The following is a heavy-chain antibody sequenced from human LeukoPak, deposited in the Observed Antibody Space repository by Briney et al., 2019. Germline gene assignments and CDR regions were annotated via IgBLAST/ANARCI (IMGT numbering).Heavy chain of an antibody. D-gene: IGHD6-19*01. CDR1: GFTFSSCA. Sequence: PGGSLRLSCAASGFTFSSCAMNWVRQGPGKGLEWVSDISGSGSSTYYADSVKGRLTISRDNSKNTLYLQMNSLRAEDTAVYYCAKDSDSSGWYFDYWGQGTLVTVSS. CDR2: ISGSGSST. J-gene: IGHJ4*02. CDR3: AKDSDSSGWYFDY. V-gene: IGHV3-23*01.